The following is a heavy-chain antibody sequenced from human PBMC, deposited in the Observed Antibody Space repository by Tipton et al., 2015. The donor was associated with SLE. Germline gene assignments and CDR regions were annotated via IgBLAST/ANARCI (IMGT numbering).Heavy chain of an antibody. D-gene: IGHD3-10*01. CDR3: ARSPLSMVRVSDAFDI. CDR2: IYHSGST. J-gene: IGHJ3*02. Sequence: TLSLTCAVYGGSFSGYYWSWIRQPPGKGLEWIGSIYHSGSTYYNPSLKSRVTISVDTSKNQFSLKLSSVTAADTAVYYCARSPLSMVRVSDAFDIWGQGTMVTVSS. V-gene: IGHV4-34*01. CDR1: GGSFSGYY.